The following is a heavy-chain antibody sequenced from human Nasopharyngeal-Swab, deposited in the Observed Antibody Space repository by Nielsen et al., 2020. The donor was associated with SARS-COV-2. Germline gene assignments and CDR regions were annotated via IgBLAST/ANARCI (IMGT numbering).Heavy chain of an antibody. CDR2: INPNSGGT. CDR1: GYTFTGYY. J-gene: IGHJ6*02. V-gene: IGHV1-2*06. Sequence: ASVKVSCKASGYTFTGYYMHWVRQAPGQGLEWMGRINPNSGGTNYAQKFQGRVTMTRNTSISTAYMELSSLRSEDTAVYYCARGLIGMDVWGQGTTVTVSS. CDR3: ARGLIGMDV.